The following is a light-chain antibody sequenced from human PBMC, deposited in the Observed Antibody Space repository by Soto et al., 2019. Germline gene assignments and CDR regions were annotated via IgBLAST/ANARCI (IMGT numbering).Light chain of an antibody. Sequence: QSVLTQPPSASGTPGQRVTISCSGSTSSIGSNTVNWYQQLPGTAPKLLISSNNQRPSGVPDRFSGSKSGTSAFLAISGLQSEDEADYYCAAWDDSLSGVLFGGGTKLTVL. CDR1: TSSIGSNT. CDR2: SNN. J-gene: IGLJ2*01. CDR3: AAWDDSLSGVL. V-gene: IGLV1-44*01.